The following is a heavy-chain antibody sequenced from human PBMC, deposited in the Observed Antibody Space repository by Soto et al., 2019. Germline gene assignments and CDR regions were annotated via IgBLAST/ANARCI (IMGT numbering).Heavy chain of an antibody. CDR1: GRSITSYY. CDR2: IYDNGIT. D-gene: IGHD3-22*01. CDR3: ARTYDSNGYANEFDS. V-gene: IGHV4-59*12. J-gene: IGHJ4*02. Sequence: QVVLQESGPGLVKPSETLSLTCSVSGRSITSYYWSWVRQPPGKGLEWTGYIYDNGITSQNPCLKSRVTMSADTSQNQFSLKLTYVTGADTAVYYCARTYDSNGYANEFDSWGQGILVTVTS.